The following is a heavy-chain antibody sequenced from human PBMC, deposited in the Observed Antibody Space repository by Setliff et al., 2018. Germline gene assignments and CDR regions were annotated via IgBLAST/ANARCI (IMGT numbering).Heavy chain of an antibody. Sequence: ASVKVSCKASGDTFSTYALSWVRQAPGQGLEWMGWIGARNVKTNYAQKFQDRVTMTTDTSTSTGYMELRSLTSDDTAVYYCARRWETGDQDAYDIWGQGTMVTVSS. CDR3: ARRWETGDQDAYDI. D-gene: IGHD7-27*01. CDR1: GDTFSTYA. V-gene: IGHV1-18*01. J-gene: IGHJ3*02. CDR2: IGARNVKT.